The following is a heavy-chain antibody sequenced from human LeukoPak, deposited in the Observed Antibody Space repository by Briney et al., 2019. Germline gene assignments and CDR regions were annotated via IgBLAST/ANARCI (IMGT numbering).Heavy chain of an antibody. CDR2: IKKDGIEK. Sequence: GGSLRLSCVVSGFTLSSDWMSWVRQAPGKGLEWVANIKKDGIEKYYVESVKGRFTISRDNAKNSLYLQMNSLRAEDTAVYYCARVNPHYGDYGAFDIWGQGTMVTVSS. CDR3: ARVNPHYGDYGAFDI. J-gene: IGHJ3*02. D-gene: IGHD4-17*01. V-gene: IGHV3-7*01. CDR1: GFTLSSDW.